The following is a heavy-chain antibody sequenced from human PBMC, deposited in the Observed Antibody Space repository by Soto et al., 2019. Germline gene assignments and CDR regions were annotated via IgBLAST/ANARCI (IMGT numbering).Heavy chain of an antibody. V-gene: IGHV3-49*03. Sequence: EVQLVESGGGLVQPGRSLRLSYTASGFTFGDFGMSWFRQAPGKGLEWVGFIRREAYGGTTEYAASVKGRFTISRDDSKSIAYLQMNSLKTEDTPVYYCSREADSTGYYPGCFDHWGQGTLVTVSS. CDR2: IRREAYGGTT. J-gene: IGHJ4*02. CDR3: SREADSTGYYPGCFDH. D-gene: IGHD3-22*01. CDR1: GFTFGDFG.